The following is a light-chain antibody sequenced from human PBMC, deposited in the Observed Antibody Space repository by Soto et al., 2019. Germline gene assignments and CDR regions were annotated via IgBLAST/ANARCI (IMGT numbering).Light chain of an antibody. CDR1: SSNIGAGYD. Sequence: HSVLTQPPSVSGAPGQRVTISCTGSSSNIGAGYDVHWYQQLPGTAPKLLISGNSNRPSGVPDRFSGSKSGTSASLAITGLQAEDEADYYCQSYDSSLSGWVFGGGTKVTVL. J-gene: IGLJ3*02. CDR2: GNS. CDR3: QSYDSSLSGWV. V-gene: IGLV1-40*01.